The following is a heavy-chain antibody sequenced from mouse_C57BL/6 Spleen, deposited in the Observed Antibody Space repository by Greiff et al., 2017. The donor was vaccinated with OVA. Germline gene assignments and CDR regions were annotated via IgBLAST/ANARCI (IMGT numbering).Heavy chain of an antibody. CDR1: GYTFTSYW. V-gene: IGHV1-55*01. CDR2: IYPGSGST. Sequence: QVQLQQPGAELVKPGASVKMSCKASGYTFTSYWITWVKQRPGQGLEWIGDIYPGSGSTNYNEKFKSKATLTVDTSSSTAYMQLSSLTSEDSAVYYCARAPLANWDWYFDVWGTGTTVTVSS. J-gene: IGHJ1*03. D-gene: IGHD4-1*01. CDR3: ARAPLANWDWYFDV.